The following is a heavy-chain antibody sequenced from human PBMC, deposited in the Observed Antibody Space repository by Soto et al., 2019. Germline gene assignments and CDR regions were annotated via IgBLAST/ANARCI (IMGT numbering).Heavy chain of an antibody. Sequence: GASVKVSCKASGYTFTSYGISWVRQAPGQGLEWMGWISAYNGNTNYAQKLQGRVTMTTDTSTSTAYMELRSLRSDDTAVYYCARDPLYYYDSSGYPYWGQGTLVTVSS. CDR2: ISAYNGNT. CDR3: ARDPLYYYDSSGYPY. D-gene: IGHD3-22*01. CDR1: GYTFTSYG. J-gene: IGHJ4*02. V-gene: IGHV1-18*01.